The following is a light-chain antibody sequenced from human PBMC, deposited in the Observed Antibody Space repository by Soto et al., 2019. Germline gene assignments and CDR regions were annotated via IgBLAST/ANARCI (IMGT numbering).Light chain of an antibody. CDR1: SSSIGAGYD. CDR3: QAYDSSLCGVV. V-gene: IGLV1-40*01. J-gene: IGLJ2*01. CDR2: GNF. Sequence: QSVLTQPPSVSGAPGQRVTISCAGGSSSIGAGYDVHWYQQLPGTAPKLLIYGNFNRPSGVPDRFSGSKSGTSASLASTGLQAGDEADYYCQAYDSSLCGVVFGGGTKLAVL.